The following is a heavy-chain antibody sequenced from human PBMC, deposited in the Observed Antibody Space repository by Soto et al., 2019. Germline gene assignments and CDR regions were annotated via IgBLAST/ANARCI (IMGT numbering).Heavy chain of an antibody. D-gene: IGHD2-8*01. CDR1: GGSISSSSYY. Sequence: SETLSLTCTVSGGSISSSSYYWGWIRQPPGKGLEWIGSIYYSGSTYYNPSLKSRVTISVDTSKNQFSLKLSSVTAADTAVYYCARDSWVLGWFDPWGQGTLVTVSS. J-gene: IGHJ5*02. CDR3: ARDSWVLGWFDP. V-gene: IGHV4-39*07. CDR2: IYYSGST.